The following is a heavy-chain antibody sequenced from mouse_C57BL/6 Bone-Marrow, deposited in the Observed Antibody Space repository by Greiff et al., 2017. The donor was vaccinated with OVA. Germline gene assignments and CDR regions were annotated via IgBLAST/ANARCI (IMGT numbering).Heavy chain of an antibody. V-gene: IGHV5-17*01. Sequence: EVQLQESGGGLVKPGGSLKLSCAASGFTFSDYGMHWVRQAPEQGLEWVAYISSGSSTIYYADTVKGRFTISRDNAKNTLFLQMTSLRSEDTAMYYCARHYYGSSYAMDYWGQGTSVTVSS. CDR2: ISSGSSTI. CDR3: ARHYYGSSYAMDY. J-gene: IGHJ4*01. CDR1: GFTFSDYG. D-gene: IGHD1-1*01.